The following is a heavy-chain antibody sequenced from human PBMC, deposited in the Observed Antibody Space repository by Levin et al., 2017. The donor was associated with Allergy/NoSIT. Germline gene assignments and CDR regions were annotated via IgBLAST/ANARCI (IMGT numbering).Heavy chain of an antibody. J-gene: IGHJ5*02. CDR2: IYTSGST. V-gene: IGHV4-4*07. CDR3: ARDAQTLGYCSSTSCNWFDP. CDR1: GGSISSYY. Sequence: TSETLSLTCTVSGGSISSYYWSWIRQPAGKGLEWIGRIYTSGSTNYNPSLKSRVTMSVDTSKNQFSLKLSSVTAADTAVYYCARDAQTLGYCSSTSCNWFDPWGQGTLVTVSS. D-gene: IGHD2-2*01.